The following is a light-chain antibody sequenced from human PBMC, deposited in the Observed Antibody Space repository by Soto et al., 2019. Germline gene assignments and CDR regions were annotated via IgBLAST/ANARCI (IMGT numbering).Light chain of an antibody. CDR3: SSYTSSGTLYV. CDR2: EVT. Sequence: QSALTQPASLSGSPGQSITISCTGTSSDMGGSKYVSWYQQHPGKAPKLMIYEVTYRPSGVSDRFSGSKSGNTASLTVSGLQAEDEADYYCSSYTSSGTLYVFGTGTKLTVL. V-gene: IGLV2-14*01. CDR1: SSDMGGSKY. J-gene: IGLJ1*01.